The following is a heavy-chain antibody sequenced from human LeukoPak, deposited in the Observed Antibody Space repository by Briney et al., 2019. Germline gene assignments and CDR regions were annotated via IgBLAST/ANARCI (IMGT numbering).Heavy chain of an antibody. CDR1: GASISSSSYY. Sequence: SETLSLTCTVSGASISSSSYYWGWIRQPPGKGLEWIGSIYYSGSTYYNPSLKSRVTISVDTSKNQFSLKLSSVTAADTAVYYCARPLRRDAFDIWGQGTMVTVSS. CDR2: IYYSGST. V-gene: IGHV4-39*01. J-gene: IGHJ3*02. CDR3: ARPLRRDAFDI.